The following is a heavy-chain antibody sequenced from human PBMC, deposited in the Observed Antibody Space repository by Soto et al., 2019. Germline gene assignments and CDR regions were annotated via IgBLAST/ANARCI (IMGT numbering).Heavy chain of an antibody. J-gene: IGHJ6*02. CDR1: GGTFSSYA. CDR3: ARSQGSSTSLEIYYYYYYGMDV. V-gene: IGHV1-69*01. CDR2: IIPISDTT. D-gene: IGHD2-2*01. Sequence: QVQLVQSGAEVKKPGSSVKVSCKASGGTFSSYAISWVRQAPGQGLEWMGGIIPISDTTNYAQQFQGRVTITADESTSTAYMELSSLRSEDTAVYYCARSQGSSTSLEIYYYYYYGMDVWGQGTTVTGSS.